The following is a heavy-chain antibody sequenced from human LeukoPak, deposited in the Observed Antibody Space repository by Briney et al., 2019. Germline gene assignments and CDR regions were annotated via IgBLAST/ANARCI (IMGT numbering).Heavy chain of an antibody. Sequence: GGSLRLSCAASGFTFSSYGMSWVRQAPGKGLEWVSAISGSGGSTYYADSVKGRFTISRDNSKNTLYLQMNSLRAEDTAVYYCAREYRDGYNLGWFDPWGQGTLVAVSS. CDR1: GFTFSSYG. CDR2: ISGSGGST. D-gene: IGHD5-24*01. J-gene: IGHJ5*02. V-gene: IGHV3-23*01. CDR3: AREYRDGYNLGWFDP.